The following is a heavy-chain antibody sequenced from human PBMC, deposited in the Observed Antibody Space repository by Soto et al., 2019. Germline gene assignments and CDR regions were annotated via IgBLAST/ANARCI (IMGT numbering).Heavy chain of an antibody. Sequence: SETLSLTCAVSGGSISSGGYSLSWIRQPPGKGLEWSGYVYYSGTTYYNPSPESRVTISVDTSKNQFSLKLSSVTAADTAGYYCARGTNWNYPFDYWGQGTLVTVSS. J-gene: IGHJ4*02. D-gene: IGHD1-20*01. V-gene: IGHV4-30-2*01. CDR1: GGSISSGGYS. CDR2: VYYSGTT. CDR3: ARGTNWNYPFDY.